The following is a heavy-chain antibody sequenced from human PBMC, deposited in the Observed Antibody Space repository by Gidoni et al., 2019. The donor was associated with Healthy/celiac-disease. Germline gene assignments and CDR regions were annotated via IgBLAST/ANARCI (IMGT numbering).Heavy chain of an antibody. D-gene: IGHD2-2*01. Sequence: QVQLQQWGAGLLKPSETLSLTCAVYGGSFSGYYWSWIRQPPGKGLEWIGEINHSGSTNYNPSLKSRVTISVDTSKNQFSLKLSSVTAADTAVYYCARWKVVPAAITVTTAFDYWDQGTLVTVSS. CDR2: INHSGST. V-gene: IGHV4-34*01. CDR1: GGSFSGYY. J-gene: IGHJ4*02. CDR3: ARWKVVPAAITVTTAFDY.